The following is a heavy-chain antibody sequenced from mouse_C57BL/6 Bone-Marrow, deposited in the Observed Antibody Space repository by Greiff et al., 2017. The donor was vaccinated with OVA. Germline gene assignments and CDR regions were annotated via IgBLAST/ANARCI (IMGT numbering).Heavy chain of an antibody. Sequence: VQLQQSGAELVRPGASVKLSCTASGFNIKDDYMHWVKQRPEQGLEWIGWIDPENGDTEYASKFQGKATITADTSSNTAYLQLSSLTFEDTAVYYCTTLGYYVDYWGQGTTLTVSS. CDR3: TTLGYYVDY. J-gene: IGHJ2*01. CDR2: IDPENGDT. CDR1: GFNIKDDY. V-gene: IGHV14-4*01.